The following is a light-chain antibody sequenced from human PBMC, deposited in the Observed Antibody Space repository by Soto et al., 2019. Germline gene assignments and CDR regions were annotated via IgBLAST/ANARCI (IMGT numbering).Light chain of an antibody. Sequence: EVVLTQSPGTLSLSPGERASLSCRASQSVSSTYLAWYQQRPGQAPRLLIYGASTRATDIPDRISGIGSGTDFPRTVSRLEPEDFAVYYCQHYGSTPWSFGQGTKVEIK. V-gene: IGKV3-20*01. CDR1: QSVSSTY. J-gene: IGKJ1*01. CDR2: GAS. CDR3: QHYGSTPWS.